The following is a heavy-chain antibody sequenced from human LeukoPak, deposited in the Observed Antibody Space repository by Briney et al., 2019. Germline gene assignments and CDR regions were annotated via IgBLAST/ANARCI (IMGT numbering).Heavy chain of an antibody. CDR2: ISSSTGII. V-gene: IGHV3-48*04. CDR1: GFTFSRYS. J-gene: IGHJ4*02. D-gene: IGHD5-24*01. Sequence: GGSLRLSCAASGFTFSRYSMNWVRQAPGKGLEWVSYISSSTGIIYYADSVKGRFTISRDNAKNSLYLQMNSLRGEDTAVYYCARGGRSRWEYWGQGTLVTVSS. CDR3: ARGGRSRWEY.